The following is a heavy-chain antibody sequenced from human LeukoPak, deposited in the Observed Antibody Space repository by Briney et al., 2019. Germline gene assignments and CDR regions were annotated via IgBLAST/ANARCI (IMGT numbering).Heavy chain of an antibody. CDR1: GYTFTGYY. V-gene: IGHV1-2*02. J-gene: IGHJ4*02. CDR2: IDPNSSGT. Sequence: GASVKVSCKASGYTFTGYYMHWVRQAPGQGLEWMGLIDPNSSGTNYAQKFQGRVTMTRDTPISTAYMELSRLSSDDMAVYYCASGIVGGTNYWGQGTLVTVFS. CDR3: ASGIVGGTNY. D-gene: IGHD1-26*01.